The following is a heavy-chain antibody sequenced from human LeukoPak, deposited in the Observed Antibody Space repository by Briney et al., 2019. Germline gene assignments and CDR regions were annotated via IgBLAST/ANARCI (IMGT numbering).Heavy chain of an antibody. CDR2: IVVGSGNT. CDR1: GFTFTRSA. Sequence: EASVKVSCKASGFTFTRSAMQWVRQARGQRLEWIGWIVVGSGNTKYAQKFQERVTITRDMSTGTAYMELSSLRSEDTAVYYCAASGFGFGELPSYFYYYMDVWGKGTTVTISS. D-gene: IGHD3-10*01. J-gene: IGHJ6*03. CDR3: AASGFGFGELPSYFYYYMDV. V-gene: IGHV1-58*02.